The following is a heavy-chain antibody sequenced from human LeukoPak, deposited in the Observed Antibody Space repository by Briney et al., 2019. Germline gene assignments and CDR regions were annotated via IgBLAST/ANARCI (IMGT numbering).Heavy chain of an antibody. Sequence: GASVKVSCKASGGTFSSYAISWVRQAPGQGLEWMGGIIPIFGAANYAQKFQGRVTITADESTSTAYMELSSLRSEDKAVYYCASIYPGDAFDIWGQGTMVTVSS. CDR2: IIPIFGAA. J-gene: IGHJ3*02. D-gene: IGHD3-10*01. CDR1: GGTFSSYA. CDR3: ASIYPGDAFDI. V-gene: IGHV1-69*13.